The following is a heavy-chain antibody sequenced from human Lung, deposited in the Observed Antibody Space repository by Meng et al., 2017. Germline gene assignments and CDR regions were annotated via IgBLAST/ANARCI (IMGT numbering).Heavy chain of an antibody. Sequence: QVQPQESGPGLVEPSQTLALTCTVSGGSMSSGNYYWSWIRQPPGKGLEWIGYIHHSGSAYYNPSLKIRVSISVDTSKNQFSLNLNSMTAADTAVYYCASFDHIPRRNYFDYWGQGTLVTVSS. CDR1: GGSMSSGNYY. J-gene: IGHJ4*02. CDR2: IHHSGSA. D-gene: IGHD2-21*01. V-gene: IGHV4-30-4*01. CDR3: ASFDHIPRRNYFDY.